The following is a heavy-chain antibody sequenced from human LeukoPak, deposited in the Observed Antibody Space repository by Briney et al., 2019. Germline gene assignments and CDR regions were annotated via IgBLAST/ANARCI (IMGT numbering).Heavy chain of an antibody. CDR1: GFTFSRYW. CDR3: ARESTGF. V-gene: IGHV3-66*01. J-gene: IGHJ4*02. D-gene: IGHD2-2*01. CDR2: IYSGGST. Sequence: GGSLRLSCSASGFTFSRYWMSWVRQAPGKGLEWVSVIYSGGSTYYADSVKGRFTISRDNSKNTLYLQMNSLRAEDTAVYYCARESTGFWGQGTLVTVSS.